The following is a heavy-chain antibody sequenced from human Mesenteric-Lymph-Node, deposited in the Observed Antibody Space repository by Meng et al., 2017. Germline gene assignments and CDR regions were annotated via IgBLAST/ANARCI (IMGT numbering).Heavy chain of an antibody. Sequence: HVQRHGAGPGLVNPSRTLFLSCDVSGGPLSRRNWWSWVRQPPGKGLEWIGEIYHSGSTNYNPSLKSRVTISVDESKNQFSLRLSSVTAADTAVYYCARVGAYCGGDCYHPRWGQGTLVTVSS. CDR1: GGPLSRRNW. J-gene: IGHJ4*02. CDR3: ARVGAYCGGDCYHPR. V-gene: IGHV4-4*02. CDR2: IYHSGST. D-gene: IGHD2-21*02.